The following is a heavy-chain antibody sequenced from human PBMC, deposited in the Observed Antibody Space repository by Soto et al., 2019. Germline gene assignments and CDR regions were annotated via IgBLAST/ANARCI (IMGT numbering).Heavy chain of an antibody. Sequence: EVQLVESGGGLVKPGGSLRLSCAASGFTFSSYTMNWVRQAPGKGLEWVSSISSSSSYIFYVDSVKGRFTISRDNAKNSLYLQMNSLRAEDTAVYYCARAGEKALRRFDYWGQGTLVTVSS. J-gene: IGHJ4*02. D-gene: IGHD3-10*01. CDR2: ISSSSSYI. CDR1: GFTFSSYT. V-gene: IGHV3-21*01. CDR3: ARAGEKALRRFDY.